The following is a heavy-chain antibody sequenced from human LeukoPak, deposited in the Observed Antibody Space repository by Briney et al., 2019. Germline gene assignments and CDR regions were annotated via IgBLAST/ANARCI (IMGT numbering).Heavy chain of an antibody. V-gene: IGHV3-53*01. CDR3: ARAAAAGTYFDY. CDR2: IYSGGST. Sequence: GGSLRLSCAASGFTVSSNYMSWVRQALGEGLEWVSVIYSGGSTYYADSVKGRFTISRDNSKNTLYLQMNSLRAEDTAVYYCARAAAAGTYFDYWGQGTLVTVSS. D-gene: IGHD6-13*01. CDR1: GFTVSSNY. J-gene: IGHJ4*02.